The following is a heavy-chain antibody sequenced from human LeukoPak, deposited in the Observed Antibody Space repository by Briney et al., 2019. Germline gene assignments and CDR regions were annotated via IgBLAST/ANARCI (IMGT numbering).Heavy chain of an antibody. D-gene: IGHD5-24*01. Sequence: GGSLRPSCAASGFTFSSYGMHWVRQAPGKGLEWVAVISYDGSNKYYADSVKGRFTISRDNSKNTLYLQMNSLRAEDTAVYYCAKNERSRDGYNHFDYWGQGTLVTVSS. J-gene: IGHJ4*02. CDR1: GFTFSSYG. CDR3: AKNERSRDGYNHFDY. V-gene: IGHV3-30*18. CDR2: ISYDGSNK.